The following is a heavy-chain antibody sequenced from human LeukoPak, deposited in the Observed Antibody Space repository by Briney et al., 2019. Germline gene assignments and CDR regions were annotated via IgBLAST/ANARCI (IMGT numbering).Heavy chain of an antibody. V-gene: IGHV3-15*01. D-gene: IGHD2-21*02. CDR1: GFTFSNAW. Sequence: GGSLRLSCAGSGFTFSNAWMSWVRQAPGKGLEWVGRIKSKTDGGAVHYAASVKGRFTISRDDSENTLYLQMNSLKTEDTAVYYCTTSNIVVVTTTYFDHWGQGTLVTVSS. CDR3: TTSNIVVVTTTYFDH. CDR2: IKSKTDGGAV. J-gene: IGHJ4*02.